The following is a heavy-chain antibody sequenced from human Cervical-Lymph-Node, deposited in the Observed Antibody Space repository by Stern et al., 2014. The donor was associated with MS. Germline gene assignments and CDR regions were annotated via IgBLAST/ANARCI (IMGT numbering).Heavy chain of an antibody. CDR2: IDWDDDK. D-gene: IGHD1-1*01. CDR1: GFSLSTSGVC. J-gene: IGHJ4*02. V-gene: IGHV2-70*15. CDR3: ARGRTALDY. Sequence: QITLKESGPALAKPTQTLTLTCTFSGFSLSTSGVCVNWIRQPPGKALEWLARIDWDDDKYYSTSLKTRLTISKDTSKNQVVLTMTSMDPVDTATYYCARGRTALDYWGQGTLVTVSS.